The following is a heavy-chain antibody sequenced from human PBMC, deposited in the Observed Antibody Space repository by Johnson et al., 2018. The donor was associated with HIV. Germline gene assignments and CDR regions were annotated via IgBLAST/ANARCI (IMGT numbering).Heavy chain of an antibody. Sequence: VQLVESGGGLVQPGGSLRLSCAASGFTVSSNYMSWVRQAPGKGLEWVSVIYSGGSTYYADSVKGRFTISRDNSKNTLYLQMNSLRAEDTALYYFARTEYVGWDRSHAFDIWGQGTMVTVSS. D-gene: IGHD2/OR15-2a*01. CDR3: ARTEYVGWDRSHAFDI. CDR1: GFTVSSNY. V-gene: IGHV3-53*01. J-gene: IGHJ3*02. CDR2: IYSGGST.